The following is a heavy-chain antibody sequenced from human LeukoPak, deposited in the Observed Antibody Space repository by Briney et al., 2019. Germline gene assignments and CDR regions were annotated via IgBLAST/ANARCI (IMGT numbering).Heavy chain of an antibody. D-gene: IGHD3-22*01. Sequence: QPGGSLRLSCAASGFTFSNYAMSWVRQAPGKGLEWVSSISGSGGSTDYADSVKGRFTISRDNAKNSLYLQMNSLRAEDTAVYYCARVGTYYYDSSGHGFDYWGQGTLVTVSS. CDR2: ISGSGGST. J-gene: IGHJ4*02. CDR3: ARVGTYYYDSSGHGFDY. V-gene: IGHV3-23*01. CDR1: GFTFSNYA.